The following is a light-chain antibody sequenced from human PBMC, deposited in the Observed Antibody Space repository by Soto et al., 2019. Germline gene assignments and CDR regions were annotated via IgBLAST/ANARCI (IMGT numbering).Light chain of an antibody. CDR3: QEYYAWPPGT. Sequence: TQSPATLSASPGEGITLSCRASQSVKNHLAWYQHRPGQDPRLLFYDASIRATGIPARFSAGGSGTEFTLVISSLQSEDAAVYYCQEYYAWPPGTFGQGTKVEIK. CDR2: DAS. J-gene: IGKJ1*01. V-gene: IGKV3D-15*01. CDR1: QSVKNH.